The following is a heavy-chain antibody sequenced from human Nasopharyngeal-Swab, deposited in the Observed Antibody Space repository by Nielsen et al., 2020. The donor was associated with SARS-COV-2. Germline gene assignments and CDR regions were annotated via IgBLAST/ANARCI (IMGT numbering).Heavy chain of an antibody. CDR1: GFTFNNNA. D-gene: IGHD6-19*01. CDR2: ISSSGSTI. Sequence: GESLKISCLASGFTFNNNAMTWVRQAPGKGLEWVSYISSSGSTIYYADSVKGRFTISRDNAKNSLYLQMNSLRAEDTAVYYCARARGSGFDYWGQGTLVTVSS. J-gene: IGHJ4*02. V-gene: IGHV3-48*03. CDR3: ARARGSGFDY.